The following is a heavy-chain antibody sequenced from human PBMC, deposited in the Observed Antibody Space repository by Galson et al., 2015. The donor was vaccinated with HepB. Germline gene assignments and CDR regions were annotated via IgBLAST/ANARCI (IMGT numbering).Heavy chain of an antibody. CDR2: INPSGGST. D-gene: IGHD3-22*01. Sequence: SVKVSCKASGYTFTSYYMHWVRQAPGQGLEWMGIINPSGGSTSYAQKFQGRVTMTRDTSTSTVYMELSSLRSEDTAVYYCARALYYYDSSGYYSGDAFDIWGQGTMVTVSS. CDR3: ARALYYYDSSGYYSGDAFDI. V-gene: IGHV1-46*01. J-gene: IGHJ3*02. CDR1: GYTFTSYY.